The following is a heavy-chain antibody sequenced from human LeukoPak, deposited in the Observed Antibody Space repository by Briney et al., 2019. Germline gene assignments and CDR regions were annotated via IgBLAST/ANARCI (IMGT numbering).Heavy chain of an antibody. CDR1: GYTLTELS. Sequence: ASVKVSCKVSGYTLTELSMHWVRQAPGKGLEWMGGFDPEDGETVYAQKFQGRVTMTEDTSTDTAYMELSSLRSEDTTVCYCATLPFYYDSSGAYFDYWGQGTLVTVSS. CDR2: FDPEDGET. V-gene: IGHV1-24*01. J-gene: IGHJ4*02. D-gene: IGHD3-22*01. CDR3: ATLPFYYDSSGAYFDY.